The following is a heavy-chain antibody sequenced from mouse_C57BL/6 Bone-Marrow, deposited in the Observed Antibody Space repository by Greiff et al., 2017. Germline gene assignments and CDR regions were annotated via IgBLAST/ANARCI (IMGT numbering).Heavy chain of an antibody. Sequence: EVQLQQSGAELVRPGSSVKMSCKTSGYTFTSYGINWVKQRPGQGLEWIGYIYIGNGYTEYNEKFKGKATLTSDPSSSTAYMQLSSLTSEDSAIYFCARETTGYGSSHWYFDVWGTGTTVTVSS. V-gene: IGHV1-58*01. CDR1: GYTFTSYG. J-gene: IGHJ1*03. D-gene: IGHD1-1*01. CDR3: ARETTGYGSSHWYFDV. CDR2: IYIGNGYT.